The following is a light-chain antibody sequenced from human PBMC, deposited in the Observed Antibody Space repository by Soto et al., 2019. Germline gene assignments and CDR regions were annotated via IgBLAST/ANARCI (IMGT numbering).Light chain of an antibody. Sequence: QSVLTQPPSVSGSPGQSVSISCTGTSSDVGTYISVSWYQQPPGTAPKLIIYAVNNRPSGVPDRFSGSKSGNTASLTIPGLQAEDEADYYCSLYVSRSTSFVFGTGTKVTVL. CDR2: AVN. CDR3: SLYVSRSTSFV. CDR1: SSDVGTYIS. J-gene: IGLJ1*01. V-gene: IGLV2-18*01.